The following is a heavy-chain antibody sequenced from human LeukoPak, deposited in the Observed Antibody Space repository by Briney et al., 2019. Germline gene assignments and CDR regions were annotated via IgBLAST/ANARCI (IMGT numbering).Heavy chain of an antibody. CDR2: IYPGDSDT. CDR1: GYSFTSYW. CDR3: ARRYCGGGSCYSSFDP. D-gene: IGHD2-15*01. J-gene: IGHJ5*02. Sequence: GESLKISCKGSGYSFTSYWIGWVRQMPGKGLEWMGIIYPGDSDTRYSPSFQGQVTISADKSISTAYLQWSSRKASDTAMYYCARRYCGGGSCYSSFDPWGQGTLVTVSS. V-gene: IGHV5-51*01.